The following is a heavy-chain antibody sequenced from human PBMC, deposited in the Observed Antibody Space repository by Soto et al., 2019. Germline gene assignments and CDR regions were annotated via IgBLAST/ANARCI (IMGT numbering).Heavy chain of an antibody. D-gene: IGHD2-2*01. J-gene: IGHJ5*02. Sequence: QVQLVESGGGVVQPGRSLRLSCAASGFTFSSYAMHWVRQAPGKGLEWVAVISYDGSNKYYADSVKGRFTISRDNSKNTLYLQMNSLRAEDTAVYYCAKDRPAAKNWFDPWGQGTLVTVSS. CDR2: ISYDGSNK. CDR3: AKDRPAAKNWFDP. CDR1: GFTFSSYA. V-gene: IGHV3-30-3*01.